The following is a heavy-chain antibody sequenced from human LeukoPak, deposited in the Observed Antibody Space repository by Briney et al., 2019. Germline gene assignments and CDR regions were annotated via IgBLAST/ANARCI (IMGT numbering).Heavy chain of an antibody. CDR3: AGAVAARAVYYYGMDV. J-gene: IGHJ6*02. CDR2: IIPILGIA. V-gene: IGHV1-69*04. D-gene: IGHD6-19*01. CDR1: GGTFSSYA. Sequence: SVKVSCKASGGTFSSYAISWVRQAPGQGLEWMGRIIPILGIANYAQKFQGRVTITADKSTSTAYMELSSLRSEDTAVYYCAGAVAARAVYYYGMDVWGQGTTVTVSS.